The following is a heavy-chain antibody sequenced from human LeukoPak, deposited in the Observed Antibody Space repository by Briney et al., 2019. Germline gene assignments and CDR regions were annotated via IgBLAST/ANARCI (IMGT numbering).Heavy chain of an antibody. CDR2: IIGGGGST. V-gene: IGHV3-23*01. CDR3: ARGAMYQLDY. Sequence: GGSLRLSCAASGFPFSSHGMSWVRQAPGKGLEWVSGIIGGGGSTYYADSVKGRFTISGDNSRNTLFLQMNSLRAEDTAVYYCARGAMYQLDYWGQGTLVTVSS. CDR1: GFPFSSHG. J-gene: IGHJ4*02. D-gene: IGHD2-2*01.